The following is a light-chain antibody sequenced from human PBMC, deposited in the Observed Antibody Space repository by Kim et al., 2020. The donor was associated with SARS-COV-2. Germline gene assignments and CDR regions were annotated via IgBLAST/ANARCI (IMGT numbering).Light chain of an antibody. CDR1: QSVSNN. J-gene: IGKJ2*03. CDR2: GAS. CDR3: QQYNNWADS. V-gene: IGKV3-15*01. Sequence: EIVMTQSPATLSVSPGERATLSCRASQSVSNNLAWYQQKPGQAPRLLIYGASTRATGIPARFSGSGSGTEFTLTISSLQSEDFAVYYCQQYNNWADSFGQGTKLEIK.